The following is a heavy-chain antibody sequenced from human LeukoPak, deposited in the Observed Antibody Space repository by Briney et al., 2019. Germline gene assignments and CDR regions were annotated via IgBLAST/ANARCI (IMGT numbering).Heavy chain of an antibody. V-gene: IGHV3-9*02. CDR1: GFTSDDCA. D-gene: IGHD2-2*01. CDR3: AKGRGYELPLDN. Sequence: GGSLRLSCAGSGFTSDDCAMHWVRQAPGKGLEWVSGISWNSGSIGYADSVKGRFTISRDNAKNSLYLQVNSLRAEDTALYYCAKGRGYELPLDNWGQGTLVTVSS. CDR2: ISWNSGSI. J-gene: IGHJ4*02.